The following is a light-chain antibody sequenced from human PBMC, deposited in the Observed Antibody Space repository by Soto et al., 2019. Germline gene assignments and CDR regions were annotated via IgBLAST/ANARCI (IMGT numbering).Light chain of an antibody. V-gene: IGKV3-20*01. J-gene: IGKJ2*01. CDR1: QSVPRNY. Sequence: EIVLTQSPGTLSLSPGERATLSCRASQSVPRNYLAWYQQKPGQAPRFLIYGASSRATGTPDRFSGSGSGTDFTLTISRLEPKDFAVYYCQEYNVSPYTFGQGTKLEI. CDR3: QEYNVSPYT. CDR2: GAS.